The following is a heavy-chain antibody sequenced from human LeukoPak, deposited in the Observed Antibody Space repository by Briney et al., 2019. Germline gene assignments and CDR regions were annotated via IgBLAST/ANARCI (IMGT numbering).Heavy chain of an antibody. V-gene: IGHV3-9*01. CDR2: ISWNSGSI. D-gene: IGHD3-9*01. CDR3: ARGGSYDILTGYYNDGMDV. CDR1: GFTFDDYA. J-gene: IGHJ6*02. Sequence: PGGSLRLSCAASGFTFDDYAMHWVRQAPGKGLEWVSGISWNSGSIGYADSVKGRFTISRDNAKNSLYLQMNSLRAEDTAVYYCARGGSYDILTGYYNDGMDVWGQGTTVTVSS.